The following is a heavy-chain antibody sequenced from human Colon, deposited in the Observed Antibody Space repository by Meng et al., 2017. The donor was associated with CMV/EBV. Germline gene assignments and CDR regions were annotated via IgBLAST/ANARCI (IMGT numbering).Heavy chain of an antibody. J-gene: IGHJ4*02. Sequence: GSLRLSCAVYDGSFTAYFWTWIRQSPGKGLEWIGQINDSGSTNYNSSLKSRVTMSVDASKNQFSLRLHSVTAADTGVYYCVRGHPTYGLLRLDYWGQGTLVTVS. D-gene: IGHD4-17*01. V-gene: IGHV4-34*01. CDR1: DGSFTAYF. CDR2: INDSGST. CDR3: VRGHPTYGLLRLDY.